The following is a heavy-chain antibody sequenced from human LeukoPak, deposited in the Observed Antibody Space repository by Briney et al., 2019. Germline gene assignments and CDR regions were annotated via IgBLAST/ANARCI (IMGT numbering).Heavy chain of an antibody. CDR2: IKSDGSSS. CDR3: VRDLDLGGYSSFEY. CDR1: GFTFSSYFW. Sequence: GGPLRLSCAASGFTFSSYFWMHWVRQAPGKGLVWVSRIKSDGSSSTYADSVKRRFTISRDDAKNSLYLQMNTLRAEDTAVYYCVRDLDLGGYSSFEYWGRGTLVTVSS. D-gene: IGHD4-23*01. V-gene: IGHV3-74*01. J-gene: IGHJ4*02.